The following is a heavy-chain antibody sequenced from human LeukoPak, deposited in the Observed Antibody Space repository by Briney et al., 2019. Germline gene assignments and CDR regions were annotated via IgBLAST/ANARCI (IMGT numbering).Heavy chain of an antibody. CDR3: AREWVVPAAIDY. V-gene: IGHV3-23*01. CDR1: GFTFSSYA. Sequence: GGSLRLSCAASGFTFSSYAMSCVRQAPGKGLEWLPAISGSGGSTYYADSVKGRFTISRDNSKNTLYLQMNSLRAEDTAVYYCAREWVVPAAIDYWGQGTLVPVSS. J-gene: IGHJ4*02. CDR2: ISGSGGST. D-gene: IGHD2-2*01.